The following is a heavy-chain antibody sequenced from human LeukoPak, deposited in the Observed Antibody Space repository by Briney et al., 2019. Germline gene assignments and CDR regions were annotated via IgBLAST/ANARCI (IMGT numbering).Heavy chain of an antibody. V-gene: IGHV1-69*13. CDR1: GGTFSSYA. CDR2: IIPIFGTA. CDR3: ASTVRYCSGGSCYSTNFDY. D-gene: IGHD2-15*01. Sequence: SLKLSCTASGGTFSSYAISWMRQAPGQGLEWMGGIIPIFGTANYAQKFQGRVTITADESTSTAYMELSSLRSEDTAVYYCASTVRYCSGGSCYSTNFDYWGQGTLVTVSS. J-gene: IGHJ4*02.